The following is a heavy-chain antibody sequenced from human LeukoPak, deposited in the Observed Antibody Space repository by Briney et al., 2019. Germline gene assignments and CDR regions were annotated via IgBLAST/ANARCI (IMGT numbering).Heavy chain of an antibody. V-gene: IGHV7-4-1*02. Sequence: GASVKVSCKASGYTFTSYAMNWVRQAPGQGLEWMGWINTNTGNPTYAQGFTGRFVFSLDTSVSTAYLQISSLKAEDTAVYYCARVAANVDTAMVSNWGQGTLITVSS. CDR2: INTNTGNP. J-gene: IGHJ4*02. D-gene: IGHD5-18*01. CDR3: ARVAANVDTAMVSN. CDR1: GYTFTSYA.